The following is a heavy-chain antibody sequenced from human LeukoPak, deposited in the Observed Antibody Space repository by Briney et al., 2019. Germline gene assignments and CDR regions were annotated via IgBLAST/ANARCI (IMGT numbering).Heavy chain of an antibody. J-gene: IGHJ3*02. CDR1: GYTFTSYY. Sequence: ASVKVSCKASGYTFTSYYMHWVRQAPGQGLEWMGIINPSGGSTSYAQKFQGRVTMTRDTSTSTVYMELSSLRSEDTAAYYCARALYCSGGSCDNRAFDIWGQGTMVTVSS. D-gene: IGHD2-15*01. V-gene: IGHV1-46*01. CDR2: INPSGGST. CDR3: ARALYCSGGSCDNRAFDI.